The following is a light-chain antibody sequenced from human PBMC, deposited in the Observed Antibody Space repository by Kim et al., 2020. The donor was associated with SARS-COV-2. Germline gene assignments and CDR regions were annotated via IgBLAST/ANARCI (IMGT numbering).Light chain of an antibody. V-gene: IGKV3-15*01. CDR2: GAS. J-gene: IGKJ1*01. CDR1: QSVSSD. CDR3: QQYNGWPPSWT. Sequence: PGERATLSCRASQSVSSDLAWYQQTPGQAPRLLIFGASTRATGIPGRFIGSGSGTEFTLTISSLQSEDFAVYYCQQYNGWPPSWTFGQGTRVEIK.